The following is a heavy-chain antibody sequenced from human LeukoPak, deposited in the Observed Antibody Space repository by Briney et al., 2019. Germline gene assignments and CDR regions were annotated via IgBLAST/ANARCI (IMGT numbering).Heavy chain of an antibody. D-gene: IGHD3-10*01. CDR2: IYFSGTT. CDR3: ARQGGDSMVRGVIKDWFDF. Sequence: SETLSLICTVSGDSISSSIYYWGWIRQPPGKGLEWIGSIYFSGTTYYSPSLNSRLTMSVDTSKGHFSLRLTSVTAADTAVYYCARQGGDSMVRGVIKDWFDFWGQGTLVTVSS. V-gene: IGHV4-39*02. J-gene: IGHJ5*01. CDR1: GDSISSSIYY.